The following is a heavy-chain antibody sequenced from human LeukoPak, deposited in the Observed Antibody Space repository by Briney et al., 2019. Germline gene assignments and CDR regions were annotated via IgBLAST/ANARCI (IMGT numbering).Heavy chain of an antibody. V-gene: IGHV3-48*01. Sequence: GGSLRLSCAASGFTSSSYSMNWVRQAAGKGLECVSYISSSSSTIYYADSVKGSFTISRDNAKNSLYLQMNSLRAEDTAVYYCAPRPDPLFDPWGQGTLVTVSS. CDR1: GFTSSSYS. J-gene: IGHJ5*02. CDR3: APRPDPLFDP. CDR2: ISSSSSTI.